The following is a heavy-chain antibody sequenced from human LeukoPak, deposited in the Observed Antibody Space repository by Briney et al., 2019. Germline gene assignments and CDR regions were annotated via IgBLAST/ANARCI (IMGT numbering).Heavy chain of an antibody. J-gene: IGHJ2*01. CDR2: FDPEDGET. D-gene: IGHD6-13*01. Sequence: ASVKVSCKVSGYTLTELSMHWVRQAPGKGLEWMGGFDPEDGETIYAQKFQGRVTMTEDTSTDTAYMELSSLRSEDTAVYYCAKDIAAAGTGWYFDLWGRGTLVTVSS. CDR3: AKDIAAAGTGWYFDL. V-gene: IGHV1-24*01. CDR1: GYTLTELS.